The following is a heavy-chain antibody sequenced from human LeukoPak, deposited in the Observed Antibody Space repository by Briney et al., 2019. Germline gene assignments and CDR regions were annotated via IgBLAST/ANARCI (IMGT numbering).Heavy chain of an antibody. D-gene: IGHD5-24*01. Sequence: GASVKVSCKVSGYTLTELSMHWVRQAPGKGLEWMGGFDPEDGETIYAQKFQGRVTMNEDTSTDTAYMELSSLRPEDTAVYYCATDLRDGYRDYWGQGTLVTVSS. V-gene: IGHV1-24*01. CDR1: GYTLTELS. J-gene: IGHJ4*02. CDR2: FDPEDGET. CDR3: ATDLRDGYRDY.